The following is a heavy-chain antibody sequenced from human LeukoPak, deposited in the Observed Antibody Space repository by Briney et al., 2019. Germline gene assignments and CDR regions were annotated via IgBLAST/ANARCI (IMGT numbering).Heavy chain of an antibody. Sequence: GRSLRLSCAASGFTFSSYAMHGVRQAPGKGLEWVAVISYDGSNKYYADSVKGRFTISRDNSKNTLYLQMNSLRAEDTAVYYCAKDPFGVVSLSGFSSPDYWGQGTLVTVSS. CDR3: AKDPFGVVSLSGFSSPDY. V-gene: IGHV3-30-3*01. CDR1: GFTFSSYA. J-gene: IGHJ4*02. CDR2: ISYDGSNK. D-gene: IGHD3-3*01.